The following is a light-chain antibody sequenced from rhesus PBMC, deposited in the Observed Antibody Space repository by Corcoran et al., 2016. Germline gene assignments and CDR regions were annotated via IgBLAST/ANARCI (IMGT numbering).Light chain of an antibody. CDR2: KAS. J-gene: IGKJ4*01. CDR1: ENVNNY. V-gene: IGKV1-74*01. Sequence: DIQMTQSPSSLSASVGDRVTITCRASENVNNYLNWYQQKPGKAPKLLIYKASTLQSGVPSRFSGSGSGTVYTFTISSLQPEDVAAYYCQHGYSTPLTFGGGTKVELK. CDR3: QHGYSTPLT.